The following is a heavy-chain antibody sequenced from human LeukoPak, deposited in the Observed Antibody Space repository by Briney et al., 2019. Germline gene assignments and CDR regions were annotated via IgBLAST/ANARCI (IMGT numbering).Heavy chain of an antibody. J-gene: IGHJ4*02. D-gene: IGHD3-22*01. CDR1: AFTFSSYA. V-gene: IGHV3-23*01. CDR3: AKDAPDIITMRLVLIPGMY. Sequence: GGALRLSCAASAFTFSSYAMSWVRQAPGKGLEWVSAISGSGGSTYYADSVKGRFTISRDNSKNTLYLQMNSLRAEDTAVYYCAKDAPDIITMRLVLIPGMYWGQETVVTVSS. CDR2: ISGSGGST.